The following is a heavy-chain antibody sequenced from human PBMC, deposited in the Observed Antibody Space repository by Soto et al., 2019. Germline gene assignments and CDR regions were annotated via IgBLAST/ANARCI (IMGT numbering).Heavy chain of an antibody. CDR1: GFTFSSYA. Sequence: QVQLVESGGGVVQPGRSLRLSCAASGFTFSSYAISWVRQAPGQGLEWMGGIIPIFGTANYAQKFQGRVTITADESTSTAYMELSSLRSEDTAVYYCARGYSSSIYGMDVWGQGTTVTVSS. CDR2: IIPIFGTA. D-gene: IGHD6-13*01. J-gene: IGHJ6*02. CDR3: ARGYSSSIYGMDV. V-gene: IGHV1-69*01.